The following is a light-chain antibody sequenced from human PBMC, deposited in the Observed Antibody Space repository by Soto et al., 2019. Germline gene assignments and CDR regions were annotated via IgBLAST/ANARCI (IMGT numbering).Light chain of an antibody. CDR1: SSNIGSNT. Sequence: QSVLTQPPSASGTPGQSVTVSCSGSSSNIGSNTVTWYQQLPGTAPKLLIYRDSQRPSGVPDRFSGSKSGTSASLAISGLRSEDEADYYCAAWDDSLRGWVFGGGTKVTVL. CDR2: RDS. CDR3: AAWDDSLRGWV. J-gene: IGLJ3*02. V-gene: IGLV1-47*01.